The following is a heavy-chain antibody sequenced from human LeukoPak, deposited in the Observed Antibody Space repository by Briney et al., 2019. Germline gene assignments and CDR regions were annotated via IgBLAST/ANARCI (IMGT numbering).Heavy chain of an antibody. CDR1: GCTFTGHY. J-gene: IGHJ4*02. Sequence: ASVKVSCKASGCTFTGHYMHWVRQAPGQGLEWMGWINPNNGDTYYAQKFQGRVTMTRDTSISTAYMELSRLTFDDTAVYYCATVHGNSWTSVRYWGQGTLVTVSS. D-gene: IGHD6-13*01. V-gene: IGHV1-2*02. CDR2: INPNNGDT. CDR3: ATVHGNSWTSVRY.